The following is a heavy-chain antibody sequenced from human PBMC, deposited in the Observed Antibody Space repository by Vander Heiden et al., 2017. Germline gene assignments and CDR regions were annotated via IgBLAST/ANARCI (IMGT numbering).Heavy chain of an antibody. V-gene: IGHV3-7*02. CDR3: ARWGKDTSGWYLDY. CDR1: EFTFNNYY. Sequence: EVQLVESGGGLVQPGGSLRLSCAASEFTFNNYYMTWVNPPMSMCLLSWRRWTAPANIRHDGSATFCVDSLKGRFTISRDNAKNLLYLQMNSLRAEDTAVYYCARWGKDTSGWYLDYWGQGTLVTVSS. CDR2: IRHDGSAT. J-gene: IGHJ4*02. D-gene: IGHD6-19*01.